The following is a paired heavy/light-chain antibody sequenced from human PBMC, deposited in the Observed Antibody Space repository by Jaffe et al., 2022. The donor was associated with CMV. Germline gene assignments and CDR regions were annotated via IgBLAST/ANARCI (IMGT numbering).Heavy chain of an antibody. CDR1: GFTFSNYA. CDR2: VSYDGGIE. CDR3: AKDSTEIPEHYLDS. Sequence: QVQLVESGGGVVQPGRSLRLSCAASGFTFSNYAMHWVRQAPGKGLEWVALVSYDGGIEYYADSVKGRFMISRDNSRTTLYLQMNSLRAEDTAVYYCAKDSTEIPEHYLDSWGQGTLVTVSS. V-gene: IGHV3-30*18. D-gene: IGHD2-2*02. J-gene: IGHJ4*02.
Light chain of an antibody. J-gene: IGKJ4*01. Sequence: DIVVTQSPDSLAVSLGERATINCKSSQSVFHSSKNKNYLAWYQQKPGQPPKLLIYWASTREFGVPDRFSGSGSGTDFTLTISSLQAEDVAVYYCQQYYSNPIAFGGGTKVEIK. CDR2: WAS. V-gene: IGKV4-1*01. CDR1: QSVFHSSKNKNY. CDR3: QQYYSNPIA.